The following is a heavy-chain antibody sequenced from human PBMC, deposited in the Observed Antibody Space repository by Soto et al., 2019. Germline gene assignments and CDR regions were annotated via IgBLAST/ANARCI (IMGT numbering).Heavy chain of an antibody. CDR2: IIPIFGTA. CDR1: GGTFSSYA. J-gene: IGHJ6*02. Sequence: QVQLVQSGAEVKKPGSSVKVSCKASGGTFSSYAISWVRQAPGQGLEWMGGIIPIFGTANYAQKFQGRVTITADESTSTAYMELSSLRSEDTAVYYCARGRGSVNEYQPNRYYYYYGMDVWGQGTTVTVSS. CDR3: ARGRGSVNEYQPNRYYYYYGMDV. D-gene: IGHD2-2*01. V-gene: IGHV1-69*01.